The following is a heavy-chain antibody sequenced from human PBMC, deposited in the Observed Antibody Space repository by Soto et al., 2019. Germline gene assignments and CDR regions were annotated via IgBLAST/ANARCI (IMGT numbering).Heavy chain of an antibody. CDR1: GGSMYRSGYY. V-gene: IGHV4-39*01. D-gene: IGHD2-15*01. J-gene: IGHJ4*02. Sequence: PETLSPTCTVSGGSMYRSGYYWGWIRQPPGRGLEWIGNIDYKGVTYSNPSLKSRVTISRDTSKNQFSLKLTSVTAADTALYYCGKVLVGATGHTDSDSWGPGTLVTVSS. CDR3: GKVLVGATGHTDSDS. CDR2: IDYKGVT.